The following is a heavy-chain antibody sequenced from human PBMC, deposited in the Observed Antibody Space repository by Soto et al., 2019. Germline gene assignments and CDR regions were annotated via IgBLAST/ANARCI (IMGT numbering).Heavy chain of an antibody. V-gene: IGHV1-46*01. CDR2: INPSGGST. CDR1: GYTFTSYY. J-gene: IGHJ4*02. CDR3: ARPHSDFWSGSEY. Sequence: GASVKASCKASGYTFTSYYMHWVRQAPGQGLEWMGIINPSGGSTSYAQKFQGRVTISRDNSKNTLYLQMNTLRAEDTARYYCARPHSDFWSGSEYWGQGTLVTVSS. D-gene: IGHD3-3*01.